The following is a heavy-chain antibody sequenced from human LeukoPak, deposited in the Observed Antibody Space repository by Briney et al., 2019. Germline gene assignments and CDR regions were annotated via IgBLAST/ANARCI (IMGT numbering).Heavy chain of an antibody. J-gene: IGHJ3*02. CDR2: IYTSGST. CDR1: GYSINSGYY. Sequence: SETLSLTCTVSGYSINSGYYWSWIRQPAGKGLEWIGRIYTSGSTKYNPSLKSRVTMLVGTSKNQFSLKLTSVTAADTAVYYCARDSGPVLTDAFDIWGQGTMVTVSS. V-gene: IGHV4-4*07. CDR3: ARDSGPVLTDAFDI. D-gene: IGHD4/OR15-4a*01.